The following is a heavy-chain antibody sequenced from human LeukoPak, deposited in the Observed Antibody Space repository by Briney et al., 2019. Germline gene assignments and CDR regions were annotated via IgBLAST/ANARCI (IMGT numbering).Heavy chain of an antibody. V-gene: IGHV1-3*03. CDR3: ARDRRVTYNTRLGEYYYYYMDV. CDR1: GCTFTSYA. D-gene: IGHD3-10*01. J-gene: IGHJ6*03. Sequence: GASVKVSCKASGCTFTSYAMHWVRQAPGQRLEWMGWINAGNGNTKYSQEFQGRVTITRDTSASTAYMELSSLRSEDMAVYYCARDRRVTYNTRLGEYYYYYMDVWGKGTTVTVSS. CDR2: INAGNGNT.